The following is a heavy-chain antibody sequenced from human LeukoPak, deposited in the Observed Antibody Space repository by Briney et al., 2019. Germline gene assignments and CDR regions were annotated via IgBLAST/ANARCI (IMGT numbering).Heavy chain of an antibody. CDR1: GGTFSSYA. CDR2: INPKNGDT. J-gene: IGHJ5*02. CDR3: GRGIQSFDP. V-gene: IGHV1-2*06. Sequence: ASVKVSCKASGGTFSSYAISWVRQAPGQGLEWMGRINPKNGDTNYAQKFQDRVTMTRDTSMSAAYMEISRLTYDDTAVYYCGRGIQSFDPWGQGTLVTVSS.